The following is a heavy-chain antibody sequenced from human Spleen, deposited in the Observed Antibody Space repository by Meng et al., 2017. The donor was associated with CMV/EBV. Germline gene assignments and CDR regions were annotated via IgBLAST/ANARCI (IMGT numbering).Heavy chain of an antibody. Sequence: SCAASGFTVSSKSMSWVRQAPGKGLEWVSVIYSGGSTDYADSVKGRITISRDNSKNTLYLQMNSLRVEDTAVYYCARDVRAIDAFDIWGQGILVTVSS. J-gene: IGHJ3*02. CDR2: IYSGGST. CDR3: ARDVRAIDAFDI. CDR1: GFTVSSKS. V-gene: IGHV3-66*02.